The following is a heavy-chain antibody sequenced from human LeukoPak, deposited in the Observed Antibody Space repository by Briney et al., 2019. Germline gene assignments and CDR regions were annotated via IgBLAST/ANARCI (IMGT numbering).Heavy chain of an antibody. CDR3: AREATVTTKRAPFDY. CDR2: ISYDGSNK. CDR1: GFTFSSYG. J-gene: IGHJ4*02. V-gene: IGHV3-30*03. D-gene: IGHD4-17*01. Sequence: PGGSLRLSCAASGFTFSSYGMHWVRQAPGKGLEWVAVISYDGSNKYYADSVKGRFTISRDNSKNTLYLQMNSLRAEDTAVYYCAREATVTTKRAPFDYWGQGTLVTVSS.